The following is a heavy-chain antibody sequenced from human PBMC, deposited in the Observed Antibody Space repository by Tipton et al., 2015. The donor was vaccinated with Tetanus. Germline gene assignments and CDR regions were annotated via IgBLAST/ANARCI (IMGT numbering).Heavy chain of an antibody. J-gene: IGHJ4*02. Sequence: SGFPFTTYGMTWVRLAPGKGLEWVAVITGSGFGTYHSDSVKGRFTVSRDNSRNTLYLQLNSLRVEDTAVYYCATARNKVSITRLQSWGPGTLVTVSS. CDR1: GFPFTTYG. CDR2: ITGSGFGT. D-gene: IGHD3-10*01. V-gene: IGHV3-23*01. CDR3: ATARNKVSITRLQS.